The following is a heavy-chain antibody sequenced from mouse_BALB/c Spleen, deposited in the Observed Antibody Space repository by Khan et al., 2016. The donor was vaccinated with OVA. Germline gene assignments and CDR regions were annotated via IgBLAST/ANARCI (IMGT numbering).Heavy chain of an antibody. CDR2: IFPGSNTP. V-gene: IGHV1-77*01. CDR1: GYTFTDYI. Sequence: QVQLKQSGPEVVKPGASLEVSCKASGYTFTDYIIGWVKQSTRQGLEWIGDIFPGSNTPYYNEKFKDKATLTADISSNTAYMQLSSLTSEDSAVYFCARGCYSAFSYWGQGTLVTVSA. D-gene: IGHD2-12*01. CDR3: ARGCYSAFSY. J-gene: IGHJ3*01.